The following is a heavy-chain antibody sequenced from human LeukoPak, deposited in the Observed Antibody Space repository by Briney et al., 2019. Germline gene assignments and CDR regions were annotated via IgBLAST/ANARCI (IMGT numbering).Heavy chain of an antibody. V-gene: IGHV3-30*02. J-gene: IGHJ3*02. CDR1: GFTFRSHD. D-gene: IGHD2-8*01. CDR3: AKSLYPDAFDI. Sequence: GGSLRLSSAASGFTFRSHDMHWVRQAPGKGLEWVTFVRFDGSDKNYADSVKGRFTISRDNSKNTLSLQMISLRAEDTAVYYCAKSLYPDAFDIWGQGTMVTVS. CDR2: VRFDGSDK.